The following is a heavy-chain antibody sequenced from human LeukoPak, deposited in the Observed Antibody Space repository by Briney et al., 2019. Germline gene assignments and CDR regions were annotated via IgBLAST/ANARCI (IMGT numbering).Heavy chain of an antibody. CDR3: AKGPAAGLVDWFDP. D-gene: IGHD6-13*01. V-gene: IGHV3-23*01. Sequence: GGSLRLSRAASGFTFSDYYMSWIRQAPGKGLEWVSTVTGSAGGTYYADSVKGRFTISRDNSKNTLYLIMNSLRAEDTAVYYCAKGPAAGLVDWFDPWGQGTLVAVSS. CDR1: GFTFSDYY. CDR2: VTGSAGGT. J-gene: IGHJ5*02.